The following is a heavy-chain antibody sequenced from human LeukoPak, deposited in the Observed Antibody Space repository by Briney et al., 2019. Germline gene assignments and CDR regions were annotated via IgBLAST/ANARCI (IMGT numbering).Heavy chain of an antibody. D-gene: IGHD2-2*01. Sequence: SETLSLTCSVSGGSIGSYYWSWIRQPPGKGLEWIGYIYLSGSTYYKPSLKSRVTISVDRSKNQFSLKLSSVTAADTAVYYCARDAYCSSTSCPNSKGGFDYWGQGTLVTVSS. V-gene: IGHV4-59*12. CDR1: GGSIGSYY. CDR2: IYLSGST. J-gene: IGHJ4*02. CDR3: ARDAYCSSTSCPNSKGGFDY.